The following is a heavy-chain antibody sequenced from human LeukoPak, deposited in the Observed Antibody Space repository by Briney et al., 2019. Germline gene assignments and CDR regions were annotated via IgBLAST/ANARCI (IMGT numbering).Heavy chain of an antibody. CDR1: GFTFSSYA. Sequence: GGSLRLSCAASGFTFSSYAMHWVRQAPGKGLEYVSSISSNGDNTYYAHFVKGRVTISRDTSKNTLYLQMGSLRAEDMAVYYCARDAQQQLVYAEYFQHWGQGTLVTVSS. V-gene: IGHV3-64*01. J-gene: IGHJ1*01. D-gene: IGHD6-13*01. CDR3: ARDAQQQLVYAEYFQH. CDR2: ISSNGDNT.